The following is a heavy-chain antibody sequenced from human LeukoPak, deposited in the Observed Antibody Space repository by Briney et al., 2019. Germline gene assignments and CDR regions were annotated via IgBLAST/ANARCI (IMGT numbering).Heavy chain of an antibody. CDR3: ARATEWMIGAYYYYGMDV. D-gene: IGHD3-22*01. Sequence: PSETLSLTCTVSGGSISSYYWSWIRQPPGKGLEWIGYIYYSGSTNYNPSLKSRVTISVDTSKNQFSLKLSSVTAADTAVYYCARATEWMIGAYYYYGMDVWGQGTTVTVSS. V-gene: IGHV4-59*01. J-gene: IGHJ6*02. CDR1: GGSISSYY. CDR2: IYYSGST.